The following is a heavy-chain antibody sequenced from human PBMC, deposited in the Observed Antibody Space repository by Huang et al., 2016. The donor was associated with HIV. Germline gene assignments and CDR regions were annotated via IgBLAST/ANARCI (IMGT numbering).Heavy chain of an antibody. J-gene: IGHJ3*02. CDR3: ASTASYSGSYRGAFDI. CDR2: IFPGDSDT. Sequence: EVQLVQSGAEVKKPGESLKISCKGSGYSFSTYWIGWVRQMPGKGLEWMGRIFPGDSDTRDSPSFQGQVTISADKSISTAYLQWSSLKASDTAMYYCASTASYSGSYRGAFDIWGQGTMVTVSS. CDR1: GYSFSTYW. D-gene: IGHD1-26*01. V-gene: IGHV5-51*03.